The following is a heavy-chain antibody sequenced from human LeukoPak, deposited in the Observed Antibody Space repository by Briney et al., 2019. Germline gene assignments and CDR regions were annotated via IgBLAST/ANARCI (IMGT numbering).Heavy chain of an antibody. CDR1: GFTFSSYA. CDR2: ISGSGRTT. CDR3: AKDYCSGGSCPEIFDY. D-gene: IGHD2-15*01. J-gene: IGHJ4*02. V-gene: IGHV3-23*01. Sequence: GGSLRLSCAASGFTFSSYAMSWVRQALGKGLEWVSGISGSGRTTYYADSVKGRFTISRDNSKNTLSLQMNSLRAEDTAIYYCAKDYCSGGSCPEIFDYWGQGTLVTVSS.